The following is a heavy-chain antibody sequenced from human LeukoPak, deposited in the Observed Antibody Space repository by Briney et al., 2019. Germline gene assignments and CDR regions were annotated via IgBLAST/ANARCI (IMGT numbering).Heavy chain of an antibody. CDR2: IYYSGST. V-gene: IGHV4-59*01. D-gene: IGHD6-13*01. CDR3: ARVTGYRIEDYFDY. CDR1: GGSISSYY. J-gene: IGHJ4*02. Sequence: SETLSLTCTVSGGSISSYYWSWIRQPPGKGLEWIGYIYYSGSTNYNPSLKSRVTISVETSRNEFSLKLRSVTAADTAVYYCARVTGYRIEDYFDYWGQGTLVTVSS.